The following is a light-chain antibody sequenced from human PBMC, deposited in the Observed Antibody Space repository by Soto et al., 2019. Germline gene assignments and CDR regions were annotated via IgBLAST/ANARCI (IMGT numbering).Light chain of an antibody. J-gene: IGKJ5*01. CDR2: DAS. CDR3: QQRSDWPIT. V-gene: IGKV3-11*01. Sequence: EIVLTQSPATLSLSPGESATLSCRASQSFSGYLAWYQQKPGQAPRLLIYDASNRATGIPARFSGGGSGTDFTLTISSLEPGDFAVYYCQQRSDWPITFGQGTRLEIK. CDR1: QSFSGY.